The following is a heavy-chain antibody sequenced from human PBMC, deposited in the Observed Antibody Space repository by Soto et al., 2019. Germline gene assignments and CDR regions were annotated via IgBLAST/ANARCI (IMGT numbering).Heavy chain of an antibody. Sequence: GGSLRLSCAASGFTFSGYAMSWVRQAPGKGLEWVSAISDDGGSAYYIDSVEGRFTISRDNSKNMLYLQMNSLRAEDTAIYYCAKEVMVWGGFRTVDCWGQGALVTVSS. D-gene: IGHD3-10*01. CDR1: GFTFSGYA. CDR3: AKEVMVWGGFRTVDC. CDR2: ISDDGGSA. V-gene: IGHV3-23*01. J-gene: IGHJ4*02.